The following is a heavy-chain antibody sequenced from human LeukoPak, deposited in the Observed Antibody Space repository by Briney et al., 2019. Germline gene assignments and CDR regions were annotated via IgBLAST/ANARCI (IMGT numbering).Heavy chain of an antibody. CDR1: GYIFNTYW. Sequence: GESLKISCGGSGYIFNTYWIGWVRQMPGKGLEWIGSISPADSDTTYNPSFQGQVTISADDSISTAYLQWSSLRASDTAMYYCARTEGTPYQLDYWGRGTLVTVSS. CDR3: ARTEGTPYQLDY. V-gene: IGHV5-51*01. CDR2: ISPADSDT. D-gene: IGHD2-2*01. J-gene: IGHJ4*02.